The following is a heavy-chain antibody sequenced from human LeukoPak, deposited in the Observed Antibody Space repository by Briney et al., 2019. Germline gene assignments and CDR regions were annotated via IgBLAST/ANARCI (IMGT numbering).Heavy chain of an antibody. CDR2: IDYSGGDT. V-gene: IGHV3-23*01. Sequence: GGSLRLSCTASGFTLSSYEMSWIRQAPGKGLEWVSSIDYSGGDTHYADSVKGRFTISRDNSKNTLYLQMNSLRAEDTAVYYCAKEVYGDSTGGRFQNWGQGTLVTVSS. J-gene: IGHJ1*01. CDR3: AKEVYGDSTGGRFQN. CDR1: GFTLSSYE. D-gene: IGHD4-17*01.